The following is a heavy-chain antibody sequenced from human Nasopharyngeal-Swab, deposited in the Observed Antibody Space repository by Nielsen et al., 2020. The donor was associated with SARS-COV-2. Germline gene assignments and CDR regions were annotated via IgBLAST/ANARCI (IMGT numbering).Heavy chain of an antibody. CDR3: AKDWYRSSPGDLYYYYYGMDV. Sequence: GESLKISCAASGFTFSSYAMSWVRQAPGKGLEWVSAISGSGGSTYYADSVKGRFTISRDNSKNTLYLQMNSLRAEDTAVYYCAKDWYRSSPGDLYYYYYGMDVWGQGTTVTVSS. J-gene: IGHJ6*02. D-gene: IGHD6-6*01. V-gene: IGHV3-23*01. CDR2: ISGSGGST. CDR1: GFTFSSYA.